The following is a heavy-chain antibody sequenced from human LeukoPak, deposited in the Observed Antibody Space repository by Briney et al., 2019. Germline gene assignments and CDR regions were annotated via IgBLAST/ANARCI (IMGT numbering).Heavy chain of an antibody. CDR3: AREPDA. J-gene: IGHJ5*02. Sequence: PSETLSLTCTVSGDSISGSNYHWGWIRQPPGKGLEWLGTVHHTGRAFYNPSLRGRTTVSVDTSKNQFSLKLTSVTAADTAVYYCAREPDAWGQGTLVTFSS. CDR1: GDSISGSNYH. CDR2: VHHTGRA. V-gene: IGHV4-39*07.